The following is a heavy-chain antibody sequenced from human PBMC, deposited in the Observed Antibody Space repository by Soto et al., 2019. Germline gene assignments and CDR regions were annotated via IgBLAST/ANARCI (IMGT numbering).Heavy chain of an antibody. J-gene: IGHJ6*02. CDR2: ISDSGRST. D-gene: IGHD6-6*01. V-gene: IGHV3-23*01. CDR3: AKMYSRSNYGLDV. CDR1: GFTFSIYA. Sequence: EVQLLESGGGLVPPGGSLRLSCAASGFTFSIYAMSWVRQAPGKGLEWVSAISDSGRSTYYADSVKGRLTISRDNFKNTLYLQMNSLRAEDTAVYYCAKMYSRSNYGLDVWGQGTTVTVSS.